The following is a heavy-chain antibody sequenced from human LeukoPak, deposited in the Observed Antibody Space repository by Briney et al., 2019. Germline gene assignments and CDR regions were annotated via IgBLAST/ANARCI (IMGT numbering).Heavy chain of an antibody. CDR2: IRYDGSNK. D-gene: IGHD3-10*01. CDR1: GFTFSSYG. V-gene: IGHV3-30*02. J-gene: IGHJ4*02. CDR3: AKDGDYYYGSGSYYNDPFDY. Sequence: PGGSLRLSCAASGFTFSSYGMHWVRQAPGKGLEWVAFIRYDGSNKYYADSVKGRFTISRDNSKNTLYLQMNSLRAEDTAVYYCAKDGDYYYGSGSYYNDPFDYWGQGTLVTVSS.